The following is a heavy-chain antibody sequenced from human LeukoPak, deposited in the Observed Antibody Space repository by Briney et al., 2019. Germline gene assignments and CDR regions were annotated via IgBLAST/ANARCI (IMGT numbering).Heavy chain of an antibody. J-gene: IGHJ5*02. CDR3: ASGSGSYNWFDP. CDR2: INHSGST. Sequence: SETLSLTCAVYGGSFSGYYWNWIRQTPGKGLEWIGEINHSGSTNYNPSLKSRVTISVDTSKNQFSLKLNSVTAADTAVYYCASGSGSYNWFDPWGQGTLVTVSS. D-gene: IGHD1-26*01. CDR1: GGSFSGYY. V-gene: IGHV4-34*01.